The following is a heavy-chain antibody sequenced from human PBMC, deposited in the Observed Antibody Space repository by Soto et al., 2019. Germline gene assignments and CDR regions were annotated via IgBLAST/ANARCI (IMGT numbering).Heavy chain of an antibody. CDR2: ISYDGSNK. CDR1: GFTFSSYG. D-gene: IGHD6-19*01. V-gene: IGHV3-30*18. CDR3: AKEAGTSLAFAY. J-gene: IGHJ4*02. Sequence: GGSLRLSCAASGFTFSSYGMHWVRQAPGKGLEWVAVISYDGSNKYYADSVKGRFTISRDNSKNTLYLQMNSLRAEDTAVYYCAKEAGTSLAFAYWGQGTLVTVSS.